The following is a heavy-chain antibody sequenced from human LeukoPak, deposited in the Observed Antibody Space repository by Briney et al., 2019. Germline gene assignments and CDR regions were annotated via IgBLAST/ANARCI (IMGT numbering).Heavy chain of an antibody. D-gene: IGHD1-26*01. Sequence: DSVKGRFTISRDNSKNTLYLQMNSLRAEDTAVYYCAKDHDRGGATAYYYYGMDVWGQGTTVTVSS. CDR3: AKDHDRGGATAYYYYGMDV. J-gene: IGHJ6*02. V-gene: IGHV3-30*02.